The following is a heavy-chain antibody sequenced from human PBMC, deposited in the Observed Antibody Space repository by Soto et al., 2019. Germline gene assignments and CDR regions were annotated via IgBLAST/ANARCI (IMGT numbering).Heavy chain of an antibody. D-gene: IGHD3-22*01. CDR2: ISAYNGNT. CDR3: ARDPEAYYYDSSGYYDY. V-gene: IGHV1-18*01. CDR1: GYTFTSYG. J-gene: IGHJ4*02. Sequence: QVQLVQSGAEVKKPGASVKVSCKASGYTFTSYGISWVRQAPGQGLEWMGWISAYNGNTNYAQKLQGRVTMTTDTSTSPAYMELRSLRSDDTAVYYCARDPEAYYYDSSGYYDYWGQGTLVTVSS.